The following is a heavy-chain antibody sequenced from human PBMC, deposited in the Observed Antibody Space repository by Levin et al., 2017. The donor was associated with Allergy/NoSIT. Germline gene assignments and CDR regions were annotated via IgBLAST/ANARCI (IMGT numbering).Heavy chain of an antibody. J-gene: IGHJ4*02. CDR2: IIPILGIA. CDR3: ARDRFYGDFDFDY. V-gene: IGHV1-69*04. Sequence: KISCKASGGTFSSYTISWVRQAPGQGLEWMGRIIPILGIANYAQKFQGRVTITADKSTSTAYMELSSLRSEDTAVYYCARDRFYGDFDFDYWGQGTLVTVSS. D-gene: IGHD4-17*01. CDR1: GGTFSSYT.